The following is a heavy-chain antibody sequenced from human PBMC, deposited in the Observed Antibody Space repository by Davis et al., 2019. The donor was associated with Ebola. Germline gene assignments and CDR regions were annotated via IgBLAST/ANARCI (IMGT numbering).Heavy chain of an antibody. D-gene: IGHD5-24*01. CDR3: AKWDGYGDY. J-gene: IGHJ4*02. CDR1: GFGLAPYG. Sequence: PGGSLRLSCATSGFGLAPYGITWVRQAPGKGLEWVSGMSGSGGSTFYADSVKGRFTISRDDSKNTLYLQMNSLRAEDTAVYYCAKWDGYGDYWGQGTLVTVSS. V-gene: IGHV3-23*01. CDR2: MSGSGGST.